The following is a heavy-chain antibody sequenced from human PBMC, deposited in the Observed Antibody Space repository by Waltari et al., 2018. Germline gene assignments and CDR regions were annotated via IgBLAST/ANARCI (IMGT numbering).Heavy chain of an antibody. J-gene: IGHJ4*02. Sequence: QVQLQESGPGLVTPSETLSLTCTVSGGSISSYYWSWIRQPPGKGLEWIGYIYYSGSTNYNPSLKSRVTISVDTSKNQFSLKLSSVTAADTAVYYCARELVTAVAGQTYFDYWGQGTLVTVSS. D-gene: IGHD6-19*01. CDR2: IYYSGST. CDR1: GGSISSYY. V-gene: IGHV4-59*01. CDR3: ARELVTAVAGQTYFDY.